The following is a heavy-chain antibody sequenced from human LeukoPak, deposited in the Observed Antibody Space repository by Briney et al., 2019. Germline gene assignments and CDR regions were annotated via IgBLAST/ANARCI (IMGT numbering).Heavy chain of an antibody. Sequence: SETLSLTCTLSGCSISSYYWSWIRQPPGKGLEWIGEINHSGSTNYNPSLKGRVTISVDTSKNQFSLKLSSVTAADTAVYYCARGRRYYGSGSYYRGGEGFDPWGQGTLVTVSS. CDR2: INHSGST. D-gene: IGHD3-10*01. J-gene: IGHJ5*02. V-gene: IGHV4-34*01. CDR3: ARGRRYYGSGSYYRGGEGFDP. CDR1: GCSISSYY.